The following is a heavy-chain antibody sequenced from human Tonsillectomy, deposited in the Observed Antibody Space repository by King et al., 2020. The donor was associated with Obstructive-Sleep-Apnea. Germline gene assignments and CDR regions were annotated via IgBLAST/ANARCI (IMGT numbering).Heavy chain of an antibody. V-gene: IGHV1-46*01. J-gene: IGHJ5*02. Sequence: QLVQSGAEVKKPGASVKVSCKASGYTFTSYYMHWVRQAPGQGLEWMGIINPSVVSISYAQKFQGRVTMTTDTSTRTVYMELSSWRSEDTAVYYCGRDGRSWSYSGWFDPWGQGTLVTVSS. CDR3: GRDGRSWSYSGWFDP. D-gene: IGHD3-10*01. CDR1: GYTFTSYY. CDR2: INPSVVSI.